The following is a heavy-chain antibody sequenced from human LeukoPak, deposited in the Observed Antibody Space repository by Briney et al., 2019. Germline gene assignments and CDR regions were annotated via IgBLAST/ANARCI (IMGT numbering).Heavy chain of an antibody. V-gene: IGHV1-69*01. CDR3: ASPHSGNRGVMYYYGMDV. Sequence: SVKVSCKASGGTFSSYAISWVRQAAGQGLEWMGGIIPIFGTANYAQKFQGRVTITADESTSTAYMELSSLRSEDTAVYYCASPHSGNRGVMYYYGMDVWGQGTTVTVSS. D-gene: IGHD1-26*01. CDR1: GGTFSSYA. J-gene: IGHJ6*02. CDR2: IIPIFGTA.